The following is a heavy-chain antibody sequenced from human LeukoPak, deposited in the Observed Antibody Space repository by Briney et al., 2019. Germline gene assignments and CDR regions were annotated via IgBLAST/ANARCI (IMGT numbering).Heavy chain of an antibody. J-gene: IGHJ3*02. D-gene: IGHD3-10*01. Sequence: GGSLRLSCPASGFTFSSYWMSWVRQAPGKGLEWVANIKQDGSEKYYVDSVKGRFTISRDNAKNSLYLQMNSLRAEDTAVYYCARGTVLLWFGDPTQGAFDIWGQGTMVTVSS. V-gene: IGHV3-7*01. CDR2: IKQDGSEK. CDR3: ARGTVLLWFGDPTQGAFDI. CDR1: GFTFSSYW.